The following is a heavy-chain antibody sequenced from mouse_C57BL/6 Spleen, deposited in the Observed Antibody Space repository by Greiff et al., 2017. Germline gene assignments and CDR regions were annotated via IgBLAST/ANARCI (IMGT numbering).Heavy chain of an antibody. D-gene: IGHD1-1*01. CDR2: IHPNSGST. J-gene: IGHJ1*03. CDR1: GYTFTSYW. Sequence: QVQLKQPGAELVKPGASVKLSCKASGYTFTSYWMHWVKQRPGQGLEWIGMIHPNSGSTNYNEKFKSKATLTVYKSSSTAYMQLSSLTSEDSAVYYCARGPYYYGSSLWYFDVWGTGTTVTVSS. V-gene: IGHV1-64*01. CDR3: ARGPYYYGSSLWYFDV.